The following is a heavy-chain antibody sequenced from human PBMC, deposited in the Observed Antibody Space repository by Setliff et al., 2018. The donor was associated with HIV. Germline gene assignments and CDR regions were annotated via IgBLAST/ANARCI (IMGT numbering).Heavy chain of an antibody. CDR3: ARGTTPLGWFDP. CDR1: GYTFTSYG. Sequence: GASVKVSCKASGYTFTSYGISWVRQAPGQGLEWMGWINPKSTDTKFAQQFQGRVTMTRSTSLSTAYMELSRLRPDDTAVYYCARGTTPLGWFDPWGQGTLVTVSS. V-gene: IGHV1-2*02. J-gene: IGHJ5*02. D-gene: IGHD2-2*01. CDR2: INPKSTDT.